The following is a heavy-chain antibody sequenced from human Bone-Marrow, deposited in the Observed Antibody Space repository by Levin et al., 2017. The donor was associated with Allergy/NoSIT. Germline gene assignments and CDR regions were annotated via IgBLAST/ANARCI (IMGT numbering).Heavy chain of an antibody. D-gene: IGHD2/OR15-2a*01. CDR3: AKVAVVDSRAWYYGSRKFYFDS. CDR1: GFTFSNYA. Sequence: GESLKISCAASGFTFSNYAMHWVRQAPGKGLEWVASISYDGTNEYYVESVKGRFTISRDNSKNTLYVQMNRLRPDDTALYYCAKVAVVDSRAWYYGSRKFYFDSWGQGPLVTVSS. CDR2: ISYDGTNE. V-gene: IGHV3-30*18. J-gene: IGHJ4*02.